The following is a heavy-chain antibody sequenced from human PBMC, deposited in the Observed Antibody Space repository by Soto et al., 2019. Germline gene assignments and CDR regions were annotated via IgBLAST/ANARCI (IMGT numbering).Heavy chain of an antibody. CDR2: IYYSGNT. V-gene: IGHV4-39*02. Sequence: QLQLQESGPGLVKPSETLSLTCTVSGGSISSSSYYWGWIRQPPGKGLEWIGSIYYSGNTYYTPSLTHRVTISADTSKNQFALKLSSWPAADTAVYYCAREGGRYCTGGSCHVDYWGQGTLVTVSS. CDR3: AREGGRYCTGGSCHVDY. CDR1: GGSISSSSYY. J-gene: IGHJ4*02. D-gene: IGHD2-15*01.